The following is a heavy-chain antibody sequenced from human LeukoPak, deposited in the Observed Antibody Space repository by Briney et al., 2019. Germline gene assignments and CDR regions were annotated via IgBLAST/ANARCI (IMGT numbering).Heavy chain of an antibody. CDR3: ARGGGYASPIGY. J-gene: IGHJ4*02. CDR2: IYHSGST. V-gene: IGHV4-59*01. CDR1: GGSISTYY. D-gene: IGHD5-12*01. Sequence: SETLSLTCTLSGGSISTYYWSWIRQPPGKGLEWIGYIYHSGSTDYNPSLKSRVTISVGTSKNQFSLKLSSVTAADTAVYYCARGGGYASPIGYWGQGALVTVSS.